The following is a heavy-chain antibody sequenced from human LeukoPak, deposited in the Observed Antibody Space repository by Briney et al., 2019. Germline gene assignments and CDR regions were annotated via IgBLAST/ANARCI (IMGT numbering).Heavy chain of an antibody. CDR2: LNPNTGGT. V-gene: IGHV1-2*06. Sequence: GASVKVSCKASGYTFTSYDINWVRQATGQGLEWMGRLNPNTGGTIHAQKFQGRVTISRDTSISTAYMELSSLRSDDTAVYYCARVPDIYCPSTSCVDYWGQGTLVTVSS. D-gene: IGHD2-2*01. CDR1: GYTFTSYD. CDR3: ARVPDIYCPSTSCVDY. J-gene: IGHJ4*02.